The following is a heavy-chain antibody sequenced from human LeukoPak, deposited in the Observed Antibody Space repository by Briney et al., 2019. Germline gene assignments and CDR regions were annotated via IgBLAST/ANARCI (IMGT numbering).Heavy chain of an antibody. CDR2: ISGSGDKT. V-gene: IGHV3-23*01. D-gene: IGHD2-15*01. Sequence: GGSLRLSCAASGFTFSVYAMSWVRQAPGGGLGWVSAISGSGDKTFHADSVKGRFSTSRDTSKNTLSLQMSSLRVQVSAVCFCSKDTSAWWYHRAYMNVWGTGTTVTVSS. J-gene: IGHJ6*03. CDR1: GFTFSVYA. CDR3: SKDTSAWWYHRAYMNV.